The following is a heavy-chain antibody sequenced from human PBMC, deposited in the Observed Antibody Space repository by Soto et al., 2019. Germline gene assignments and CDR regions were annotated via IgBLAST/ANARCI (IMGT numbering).Heavy chain of an antibody. Sequence: GGSLRLSCAASGFTFSSYGMHWVRQAPGKGLEWVAVIWYDGSNKYYADSVKGRFTISRDNSKNTLYLQMNSLRAEDTAVYYCARTQQRTYYYYGMDVWGQGTTVTVSS. CDR3: ARTQQRTYYYYGMDV. J-gene: IGHJ6*02. CDR1: GFTFSSYG. V-gene: IGHV3-33*01. D-gene: IGHD6-13*01. CDR2: IWYDGSNK.